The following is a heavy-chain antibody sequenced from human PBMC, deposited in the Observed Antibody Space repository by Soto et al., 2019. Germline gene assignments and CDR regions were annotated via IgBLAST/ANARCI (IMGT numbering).Heavy chain of an antibody. J-gene: IGHJ4*02. CDR1: GFSFGDYA. CDR2: IRSKPFGGTT. V-gene: IGHV3-49*03. D-gene: IGHD5-12*01. CDR3: SRIKEDHGYADLDF. Sequence: GVLRLSCTGSGFSFGDYAMSWFRQAPGKGLEWVGFIRSKPFGGTTAYAASVQGRFMISRDDSKSNGYLQMSSLKTEDTAVYFCSRIKEDHGYADLDFWGQGTLVTGSS.